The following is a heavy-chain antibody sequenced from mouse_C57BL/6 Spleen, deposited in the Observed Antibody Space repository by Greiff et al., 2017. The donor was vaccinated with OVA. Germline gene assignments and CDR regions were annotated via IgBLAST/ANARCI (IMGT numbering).Heavy chain of an antibody. J-gene: IGHJ2*01. CDR1: GFSLTSYA. CDR3: ARNRDYYGSFYYFDY. D-gene: IGHD1-1*01. CDR2: IWTGGGT. Sequence: VMLVESGPGLVAPSQSLSITCTVSGFSLTSYAISWVRQPPGKGLEWLGVIWTGGGTNYNSALKSRLSISKDNSKSQVFLKMNSLQTDDTARYYCARNRDYYGSFYYFDYWGQGTTLTVSS. V-gene: IGHV2-9-1*01.